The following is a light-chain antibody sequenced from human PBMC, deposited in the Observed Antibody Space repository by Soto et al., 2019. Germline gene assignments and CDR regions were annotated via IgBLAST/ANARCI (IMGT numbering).Light chain of an antibody. CDR1: QSINTY. J-gene: IGKJ1*01. CDR2: GAS. V-gene: IGKV3-15*01. CDR3: QQYDNWPRT. Sequence: EIVMTQSPDTLPMSPVERATLSCRASQSINTYLAWYQQKPGQTPRLLIYGASTRATGIPAKFSGSGSGPEFTLTISSLQSEDFAVYYCQQYDNWPRTFGQGTKVDIK.